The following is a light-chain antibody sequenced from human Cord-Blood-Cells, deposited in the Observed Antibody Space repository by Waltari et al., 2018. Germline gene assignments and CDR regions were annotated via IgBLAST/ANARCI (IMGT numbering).Light chain of an antibody. CDR1: SSNIGAGYV. J-gene: IGLJ3*02. CDR3: QSYDSSLSGSV. CDR2: GNS. V-gene: IGLV1-40*01. Sequence: QSVLTQPPSVSGPPGQRVTISCTGSSSNIGAGYVVHWYQQLPGTAPKLLIYGNSTRPSGVPDRFSGSKSGTSASLAITGLQAEDEADYYCQSYDSSLSGSVFGGGTKLTVL.